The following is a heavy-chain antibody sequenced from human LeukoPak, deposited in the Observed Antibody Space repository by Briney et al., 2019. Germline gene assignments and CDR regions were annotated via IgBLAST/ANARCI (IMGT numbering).Heavy chain of an antibody. CDR3: ARLNYDILTGYYIGSYYFDY. D-gene: IGHD3-9*01. J-gene: IGHJ4*02. CDR1: GGSFSGYY. CDR2: IYYSGST. Sequence: PSETLSLTCAVYGGSFSGYYWGWIRQPPGKGLEWIGSIYYSGSTYYNPSLKSRVTISVDTSKNQFSLKLSSVTAADTAVYCCARLNYDILTGYYIGSYYFDYWGQGTLVTVSS. V-gene: IGHV4-39*01.